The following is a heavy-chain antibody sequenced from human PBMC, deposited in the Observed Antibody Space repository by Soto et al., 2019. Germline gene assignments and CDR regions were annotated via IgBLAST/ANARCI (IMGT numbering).Heavy chain of an antibody. CDR3: AKELIVVVVAALDY. V-gene: IGHV3-53*05. J-gene: IGHJ4*02. Sequence: EVQLVETGGGLIQPGGSLRLSCAASGFTVSSNYMSWVRQAPGKGLEWVSVIYSGGSTYYADSVKGRFTISRDNSKNTLYLQMNSLRAEDTAVYYCAKELIVVVVAALDYWGQGTLVTVSS. D-gene: IGHD2-15*01. CDR1: GFTVSSNY. CDR2: IYSGGST.